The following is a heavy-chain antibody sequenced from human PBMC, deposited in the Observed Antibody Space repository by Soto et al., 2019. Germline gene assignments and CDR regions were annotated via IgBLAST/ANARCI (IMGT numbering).Heavy chain of an antibody. CDR3: AIGVGYCSGGSCYSANDY. V-gene: IGHV4-4*07. Sequence: PSETPSLTCTVSGGSISSYYWSWIRQPAGKGLEWIGRIYTSGSTNYNPSLKSRVTMSVDTSKNQFSLKLSSVTAADTAVYYCAIGVGYCSGGSCYSANDYWGQGTLVTVSS. CDR2: IYTSGST. D-gene: IGHD2-15*01. CDR1: GGSISSYY. J-gene: IGHJ4*02.